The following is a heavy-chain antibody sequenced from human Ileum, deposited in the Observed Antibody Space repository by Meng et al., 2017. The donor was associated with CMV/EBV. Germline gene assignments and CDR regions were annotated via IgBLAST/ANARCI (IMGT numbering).Heavy chain of an antibody. Sequence: QVQLHESGPGLVKPSQTLSLTCTVSGASITNDDYYWSWIRQPPGKGLEWIGYIYYNGITYYNPSLKSRIAILVDTSKSQFSLIVSSVTAADTAVYYCAKYSGPSRWFDPWGQGTLVTVSS. D-gene: IGHD5-12*01. CDR1: GASITNDDYY. CDR3: AKYSGPSRWFDP. V-gene: IGHV4-30-4*01. J-gene: IGHJ5*02. CDR2: IYYNGIT.